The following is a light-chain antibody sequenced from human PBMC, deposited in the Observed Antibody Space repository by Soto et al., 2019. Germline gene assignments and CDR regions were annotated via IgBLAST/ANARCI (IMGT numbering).Light chain of an antibody. CDR3: QQYNNWPPTT. CDR2: LAS. V-gene: IGKV3D-15*01. J-gene: IGKJ1*01. Sequence: IVMTQSPATLSVSPGDRATLSCRASQSVSNNLAWYQQKPGQAPRLLVYLASTRATGIPARFSGSGSGTEFTLTISSLQSEDFAIYYCQQYNNWPPTTFGQGTKVDIK. CDR1: QSVSNN.